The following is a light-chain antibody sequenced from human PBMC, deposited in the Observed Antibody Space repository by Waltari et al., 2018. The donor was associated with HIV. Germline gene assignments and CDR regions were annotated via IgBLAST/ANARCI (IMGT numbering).Light chain of an antibody. CDR1: SSDVGGYNY. CDR2: EVN. Sequence: QSALTQPASVSASPGPSIPISCTGTSSDVGGYNYVSWYRQHPGEAPKVIIYEVNRRPSGVSNRFTASKSGNTASLAISGLQPEDEADYFCSSYTSSSTHVFGPGTKVTVL. CDR3: SSYTSSSTHV. V-gene: IGLV2-14*03. J-gene: IGLJ1*01.